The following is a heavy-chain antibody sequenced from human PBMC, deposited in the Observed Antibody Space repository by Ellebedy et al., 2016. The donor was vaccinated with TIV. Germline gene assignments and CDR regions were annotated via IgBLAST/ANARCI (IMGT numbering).Heavy chain of an antibody. Sequence: GESLKISXAASGFTFNNYAMSWVRQAPGKGLEWVSTVSGSGGSTYCADSVKGRFSISRDNSKNTLYLQMNSLRAEDTALYFCARAPYDSSGFHSRNFDYWGQGTLVTVSS. CDR1: GFTFNNYA. J-gene: IGHJ4*02. V-gene: IGHV3-23*01. CDR3: ARAPYDSSGFHSRNFDY. CDR2: VSGSGGST. D-gene: IGHD3-22*01.